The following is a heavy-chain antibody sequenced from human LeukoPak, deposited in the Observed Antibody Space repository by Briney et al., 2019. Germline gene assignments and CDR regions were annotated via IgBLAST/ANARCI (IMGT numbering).Heavy chain of an antibody. V-gene: IGHV4-34*01. CDR2: INHSGST. Sequence: PSETLSLTCAVYGGSFSGYYWSWIRQPPGKGLEWIGEINHSGSTNYNPSLKSRVTISVDTSKNQFSLKLSSVTAADTAVYYCARGGLRFLEWLPRYYYGMDVWGQGTTVTVSS. J-gene: IGHJ6*02. CDR3: ARGGLRFLEWLPRYYYGMDV. D-gene: IGHD3-3*01. CDR1: GGSFSGYY.